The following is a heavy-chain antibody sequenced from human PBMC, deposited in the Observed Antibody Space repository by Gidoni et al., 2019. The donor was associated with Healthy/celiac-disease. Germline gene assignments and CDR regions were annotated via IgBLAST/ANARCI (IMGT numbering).Heavy chain of an antibody. D-gene: IGHD3-10*01. CDR3: ARDYRYYGSGSYSVTVGAFDI. J-gene: IGHJ3*02. Sequence: ELQLVESGGGLIQPGGSLRLSCAASGFTVRSTYMSWVRQAPGKGLEWVSVIYSGGSTYYADAVKGRFTISRDNSKNTLYLQMNSLRAEDTAVYYCARDYRYYGSGSYSVTVGAFDIWGQGTMVTVSS. CDR2: IYSGGST. V-gene: IGHV3-53*01. CDR1: GFTVRSTY.